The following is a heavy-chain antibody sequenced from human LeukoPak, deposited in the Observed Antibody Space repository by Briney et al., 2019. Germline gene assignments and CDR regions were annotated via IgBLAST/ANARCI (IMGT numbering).Heavy chain of an antibody. J-gene: IGHJ5*02. CDR1: VGSFSGYY. V-gene: IGHV4-34*01. CDR2: INHSGST. CDR3: ARGGPPPVGGTQGSWFDP. D-gene: IGHD6-19*01. Sequence: PSETLSLTCALYVGSFSGYYWSWIREPPGKGLEWIGEINHSGSTNYTPSLKSRVTISVDTSKNQFSLKLSSVTAADTAVYYWARGGPPPVGGTQGSWFDPWGQGTLVTVSS.